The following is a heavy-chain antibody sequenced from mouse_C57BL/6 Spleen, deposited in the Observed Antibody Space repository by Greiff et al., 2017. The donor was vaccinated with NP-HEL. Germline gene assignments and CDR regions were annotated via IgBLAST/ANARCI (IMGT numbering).Heavy chain of an antibody. J-gene: IGHJ2*01. CDR3: TRYYDGYSFDY. CDR2: IDPETGGT. D-gene: IGHD2-3*01. V-gene: IGHV1-15*01. CDR1: GYTFTDYE. Sequence: VKLQQSGAELVRPGASVTLSCKASGYTFTDYEMHWVKQTPVHGLEWIGAIDPETGGTAYNQKFKGKAILTADKSSSTAYMELRSLTSEDSAVYYCTRYYDGYSFDYWGQGTTLTVSS.